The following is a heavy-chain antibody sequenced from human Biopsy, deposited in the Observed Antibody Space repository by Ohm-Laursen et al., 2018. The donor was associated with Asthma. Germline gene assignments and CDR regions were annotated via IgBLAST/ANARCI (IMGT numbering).Heavy chain of an antibody. Sequence: SETLSLTCSLSSGSGGYMRSGNYYWGWIRQPPGKGLEWIGSIYYSGTTYYTPSLGSRVTLSADTSKNQFSLNLTSVTAADTAVYYCVRGSSSWHHGPFHYYYGLDVWGQGTTVTVSS. CDR3: VRGSSSWHHGPFHYYYGLDV. CDR2: IYYSGTT. CDR1: SGSGGYMRSGNYY. J-gene: IGHJ6*02. D-gene: IGHD6-13*01. V-gene: IGHV4-39*01.